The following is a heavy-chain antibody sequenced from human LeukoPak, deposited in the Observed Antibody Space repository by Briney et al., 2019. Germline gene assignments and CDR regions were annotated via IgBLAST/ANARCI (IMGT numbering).Heavy chain of an antibody. V-gene: IGHV4-31*03. Sequence: SQTLSLTCTVSGGSISSYYWSWIRQHPGKGLEWIGYIYYSGSTYYNPSLKSRVTLSVDTSKNQVSLKLSSVTAADTAVYYCARDRGLLPTDAFDIWGQGTLVTVSS. CDR3: ARDRGLLPTDAFDI. J-gene: IGHJ3*02. CDR1: GGSISSYY. CDR2: IYYSGST. D-gene: IGHD3-22*01.